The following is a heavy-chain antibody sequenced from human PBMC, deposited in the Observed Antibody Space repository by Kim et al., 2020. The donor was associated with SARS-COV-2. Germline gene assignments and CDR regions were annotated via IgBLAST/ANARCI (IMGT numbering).Heavy chain of an antibody. CDR1: GGSISSSNW. Sequence: SETLSLTCAVSGGSISSSNWWSWVRQPPGKGLEWIGEIYHSGSTNYNPSLKSRVTISVDKSKNQFSLKLSSVTAADTAVYYCARVLSHPVGYNWFDPWGQGTLVTVSS. V-gene: IGHV4-4*02. CDR2: IYHSGST. J-gene: IGHJ5*02. D-gene: IGHD3-16*02. CDR3: ARVLSHPVGYNWFDP.